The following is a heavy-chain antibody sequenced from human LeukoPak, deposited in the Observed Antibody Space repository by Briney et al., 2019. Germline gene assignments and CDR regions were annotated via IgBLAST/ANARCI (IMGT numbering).Heavy chain of an antibody. V-gene: IGHV4-34*01. J-gene: IGHJ5*02. CDR1: GGSFSGYY. Sequence: SETLSLTCAVYGGSFSGYYWSWIRQPPGKGLEWIGEINHSGSTNYNPSLKSRVTISVDTSKNQFSLKLSSVTAADTAVYYCASRVVPAAIPGNWFDPWGQGTLVTVSS. CDR3: ASRVVPAAIPGNWFDP. D-gene: IGHD2-2*02. CDR2: INHSGST.